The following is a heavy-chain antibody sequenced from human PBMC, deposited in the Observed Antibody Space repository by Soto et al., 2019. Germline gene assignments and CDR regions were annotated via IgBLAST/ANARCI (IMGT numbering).Heavy chain of an antibody. J-gene: IGHJ3*01. CDR2: ISSGSDYI. CDR3: ARSPVGDAFNV. Sequence: EVQLVESGGGLVXXXXSLRLSCAASGFTFSSYSMNWVRQAPGKGLEWVSSISSGSDYIFYADSVKGRFTISRDNAKNSLFLQMNSLTAEDTAVYYCARSPVGDAFNVWGQGTVVTVSS. V-gene: IGHV3-21*01. CDR1: GFTFSSYS.